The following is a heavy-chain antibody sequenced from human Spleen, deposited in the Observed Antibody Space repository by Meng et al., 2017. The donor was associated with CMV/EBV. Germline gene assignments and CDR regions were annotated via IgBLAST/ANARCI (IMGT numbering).Heavy chain of an antibody. Sequence: GGSLRLSCAASGFSFSSYEMNWVRQAPGKGLEWVSYISSSGTSIYYADSVKGRFTISSDDAKNSLYLQMNSLRADDTAVYYCARGPVGGTSGFDYWGQGTLVTVSS. V-gene: IGHV3-48*03. D-gene: IGHD3-10*01. CDR3: ARGPVGGTSGFDY. J-gene: IGHJ4*02. CDR1: GFSFSSYE. CDR2: ISSSGTSI.